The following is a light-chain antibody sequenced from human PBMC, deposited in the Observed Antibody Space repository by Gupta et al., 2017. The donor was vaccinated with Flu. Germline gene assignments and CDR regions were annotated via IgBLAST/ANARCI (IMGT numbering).Light chain of an antibody. CDR3: QHEHSSPIT. V-gene: IGKV1-5*03. CDR2: GAS. J-gene: IGKJ4*01. Sequence: DIQMTQSPSTLSAFVGDRVTITCRASQSISSWLAWYQEKPGTAPKLLIYGASSLEGGVPSRFSGSGSGTEFTLTISSLQPDDFATYYCQHEHSSPITFGGGTKVEIK. CDR1: QSISSW.